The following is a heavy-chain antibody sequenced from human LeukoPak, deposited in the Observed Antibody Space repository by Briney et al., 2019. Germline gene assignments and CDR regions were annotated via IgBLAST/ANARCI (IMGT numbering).Heavy chain of an antibody. CDR2: INPGGSSI. CDR3: ARSNQADGY. CDR1: GFTFSSYL. D-gene: IGHD1-14*01. J-gene: IGHJ4*02. Sequence: PGGSLRLSCAASGFTFSSYLMHWVRQVPGKGLVWVARINPGGSSITYADSVKGRFTISRDNAKNTLYLQMDSLRAEDTGVYYCARSNQADGYWGQGTMVTVSS. V-gene: IGHV3-74*01.